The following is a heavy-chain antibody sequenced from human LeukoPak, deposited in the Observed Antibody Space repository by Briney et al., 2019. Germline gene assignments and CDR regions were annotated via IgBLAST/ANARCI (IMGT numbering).Heavy chain of an antibody. Sequence: GGSLRLSCAASGFTFSSYGMSWVRQAPGKGLEWVSAISGSGGRTYYADSVKGRFTISRDNSKNTLYLQMNSLRAEDTAVYYCAKDDRELQIDYWGQGTLVTVSS. CDR3: AKDDRELQIDY. D-gene: IGHD1-26*01. CDR1: GFTFSSYG. CDR2: ISGSGGRT. J-gene: IGHJ4*02. V-gene: IGHV3-23*01.